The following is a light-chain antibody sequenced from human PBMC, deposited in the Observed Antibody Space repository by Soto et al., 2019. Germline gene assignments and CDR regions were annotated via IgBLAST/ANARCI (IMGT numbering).Light chain of an antibody. J-gene: IGKJ4*01. Sequence: IQLTQSLFTLSASVGDSVTLTCRASQSITASLAWYQHKPGKAPKLLIHAASSLHSGVPARFSGSGSGTDFTLTINSLQPEDFATYYCQQLSSYPRLTFGGGTKVDIK. V-gene: IGKV1-5*01. CDR1: QSITAS. CDR2: AAS. CDR3: QQLSSYPRLT.